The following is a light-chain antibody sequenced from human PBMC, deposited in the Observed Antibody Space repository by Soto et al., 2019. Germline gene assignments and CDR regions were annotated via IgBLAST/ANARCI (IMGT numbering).Light chain of an antibody. CDR2: AAS. V-gene: IGKV1-39*01. CDR1: QTISTY. J-gene: IGKJ2*01. Sequence: DIQMTQSPPSLSASVGDRVTITCRASQTISTYLNWYQQKPGKAPKLLIYAASTLQIGVPSRFSGSGSGTDFTLTISSLQPEDFATYYCQQSHGIPYTFGQGTKVESK. CDR3: QQSHGIPYT.